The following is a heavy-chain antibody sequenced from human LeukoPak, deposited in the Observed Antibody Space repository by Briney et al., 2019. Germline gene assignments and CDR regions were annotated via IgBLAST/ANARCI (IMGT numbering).Heavy chain of an antibody. CDR2: IIPILGIA. V-gene: IGHV1-69*04. CDR1: GGTFSSYA. Sequence: GASVKVSCKASGGTFSSYAISWVRQAPGQGLEWMGRIIPILGIANYAQKFQGRVTITADKSTSTAYMELGSLRSEDTAVYYCARDQGARMIVVVDDAFDIWGQGTMVTVSS. CDR3: ARDQGARMIVVVDDAFDI. J-gene: IGHJ3*02. D-gene: IGHD3-22*01.